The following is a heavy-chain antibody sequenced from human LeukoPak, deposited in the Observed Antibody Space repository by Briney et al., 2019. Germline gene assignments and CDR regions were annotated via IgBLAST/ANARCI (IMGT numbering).Heavy chain of an antibody. CDR1: GFIFKSYA. D-gene: IGHD3-9*01. Sequence: PGGSLRLSCAASGFIFKSYAMHWVCQAPGKGLEWVADISYDGDRANSVDSVTGRFTISRDNSENTLFLQMSRLRVEDTAIYYCARRLYIYRGNWQSVLDHWGQGTLVTVSS. V-gene: IGHV3-30*14. J-gene: IGHJ4*02. CDR3: ARRLYIYRGNWQSVLDH. CDR2: ISYDGDRA.